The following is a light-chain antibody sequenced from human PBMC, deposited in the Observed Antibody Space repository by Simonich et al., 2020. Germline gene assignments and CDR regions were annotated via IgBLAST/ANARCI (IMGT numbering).Light chain of an antibody. CDR3: CSYAGSSTLV. V-gene: IGLV2-23*01. CDR2: EGS. CDR1: SSDVGGYNY. Sequence: QSALTQPASVSGSPGQSITISCTGTSSDVGGYNYVSWYQQHPGKAPKLMIYEGSKRPSGVSNRFSGSKSGNTASLTISGLQAEDEADYYCCSYAGSSTLVFRGGTKLTVL. J-gene: IGLJ2*01.